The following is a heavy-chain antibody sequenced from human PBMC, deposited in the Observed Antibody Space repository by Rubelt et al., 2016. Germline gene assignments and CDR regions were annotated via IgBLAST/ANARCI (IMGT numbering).Heavy chain of an antibody. CDR2: FNRAFDTS. D-gene: IGHD3-22*01. CDR1: GGTFRGYA. CDR3: GTLGGYYLFTGTDV. V-gene: IGHV1-69*18. Sequence: QPQLVQSGAELRKPGSSVRVSCKASGGTFRGYAISWVRQAPGQGLEWMGIFNRAFDTSYDAQKFQGRLTMTADESARTVYMELSSLRAEDTAVYYCGTLGGYYLFTGTDVWGQGTTVTVSS. J-gene: IGHJ6*02.